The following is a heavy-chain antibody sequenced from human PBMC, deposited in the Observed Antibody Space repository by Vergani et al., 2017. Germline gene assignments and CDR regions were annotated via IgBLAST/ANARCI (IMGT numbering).Heavy chain of an antibody. CDR2: IYSGGST. CDR3: ARSYYYDSSGYYAGAFDV. CDR1: GFTVSSNY. J-gene: IGHJ3*01. Sequence: EVQLVESGGGLIQPGGSLRLSCAASGFTVSSNYMSWVRQAPGKGLEWVSVIYSGGSTYYADSVKGRFTISRYNSKNTLYLQMNSLRAEDTAVYYCARSYYYDSSGYYAGAFDVWGQGTMVTVSS. V-gene: IGHV3-53*01. D-gene: IGHD3-22*01.